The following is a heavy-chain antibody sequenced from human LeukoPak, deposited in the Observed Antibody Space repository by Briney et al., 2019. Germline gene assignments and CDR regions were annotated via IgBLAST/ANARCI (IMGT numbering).Heavy chain of an antibody. V-gene: IGHV3-48*03. Sequence: GGSLRLSCAASGFTFSSYEMNWVRQAPGKGLEWVSYISSSGSTIYYADSVKGRFTISRDNAKSSLYLQMNSLRAEDTAVYYCARDGDYGDYPDYWGQGTLVTVSS. J-gene: IGHJ4*02. CDR2: ISSSGSTI. CDR1: GFTFSSYE. CDR3: ARDGDYGDYPDY. D-gene: IGHD4-17*01.